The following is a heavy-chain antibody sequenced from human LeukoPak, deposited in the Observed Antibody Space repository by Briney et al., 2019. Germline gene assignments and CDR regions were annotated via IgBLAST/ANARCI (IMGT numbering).Heavy chain of an antibody. CDR1: GGSISSSNW. Sequence: SETLSLTCAVSGGSISSSNWWSWVRQPPGKGLEWIGEIYHSGSTNYDPSLKSRVTISVDKSKYQFSLKLSSVTAADTAVYYCARTYYYDSSGYRLDYWGQGTLVTVSS. V-gene: IGHV4-4*02. CDR3: ARTYYYDSSGYRLDY. D-gene: IGHD3-22*01. J-gene: IGHJ4*02. CDR2: IYHSGST.